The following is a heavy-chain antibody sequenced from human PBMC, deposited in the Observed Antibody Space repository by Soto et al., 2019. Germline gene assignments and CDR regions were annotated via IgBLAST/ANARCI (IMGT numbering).Heavy chain of an antibody. D-gene: IGHD5-18*01. CDR3: AKGGDDAMGYYYHNVTNV. CDR1: GFTFNNYA. CDR2: ISGSGSSV. V-gene: IGHV3-23*01. J-gene: IGHJ6*02. Sequence: GGSLRLSCAASGFTFNNYAMSWVRQAPGKGLEWVATISGSGSSVYYADSVKGRFTISRDSSKNTLYLQMNNLRAGDTAVYHCAKGGDDAMGYYYHNVTNVWGQGTTVTVSS.